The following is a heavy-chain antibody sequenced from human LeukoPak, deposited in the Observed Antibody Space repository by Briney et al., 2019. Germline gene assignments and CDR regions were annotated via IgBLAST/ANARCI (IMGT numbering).Heavy chain of an antibody. CDR1: GFTFSWYA. CDR2: ISGSAGSP. J-gene: IGHJ4*02. V-gene: IGHV3-23*01. D-gene: IGHD6-19*01. Sequence: GGSLRLSCAASGFTFSWYAMSWVRQAPGKGLEWVSAISGSAGSPHYADSVRGRFTISRDNSRNTLHLQMNSLRAEDTAVYYCAKDLQVSSAYHFDYWGQGTLVSVSS. CDR3: AKDLQVSSAYHFDY.